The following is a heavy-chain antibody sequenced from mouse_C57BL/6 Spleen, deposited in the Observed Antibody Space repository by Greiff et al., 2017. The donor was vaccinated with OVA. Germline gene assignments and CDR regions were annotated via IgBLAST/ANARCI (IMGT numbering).Heavy chain of an antibody. V-gene: IGHV1-19*01. CDR3: ARREGY. CDR1: GYTFTDYY. Sequence: EVQRVESGPVLVKPGASVKMSCKASGYTFTDYYMNWVKQSPGKSLEWIGVINPYNGGTSYNQKFKGKATLTVDKSSSTAYMELNSLTSEDSAVYYCARREGYWGQGTTLTVSS. CDR2: INPYNGGT. J-gene: IGHJ2*01.